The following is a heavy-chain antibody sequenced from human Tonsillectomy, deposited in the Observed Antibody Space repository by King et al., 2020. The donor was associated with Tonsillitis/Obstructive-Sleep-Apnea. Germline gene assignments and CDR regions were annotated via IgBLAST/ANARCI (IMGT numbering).Heavy chain of an antibody. V-gene: IGHV5-51*01. Sequence: VQLVESGAEVKKPGESLKLSCKGSGYSFTSFWIGWVRQMPGKGLEWMGIIYPGDSDTRYSPSFQGQVTISADKSTNTAYVQWSSLKASDTAMYYCVRRGLGDYVSYFDYWGQGTLVTVSS. D-gene: IGHD4-17*01. CDR3: VRRGLGDYVSYFDY. CDR2: IYPGDSDT. J-gene: IGHJ4*02. CDR1: GYSFTSFW.